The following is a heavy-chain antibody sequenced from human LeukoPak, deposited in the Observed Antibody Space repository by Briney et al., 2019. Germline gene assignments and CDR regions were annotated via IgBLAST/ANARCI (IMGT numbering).Heavy chain of an antibody. J-gene: IGHJ4*02. D-gene: IGHD5-24*01. Sequence: GGSLRLSCAASGFTFSSYEMNWVRQAPGKWLEWVSYISSSGSTIYYADSVKGRFTISRDNAKNSLYLQMNSMRAEDTAVYYCARSTPKLPGYYFDYWGQGTLVTVSS. CDR3: ARSTPKLPGYYFDY. CDR1: GFTFSSYE. CDR2: ISSSGSTI. V-gene: IGHV3-48*03.